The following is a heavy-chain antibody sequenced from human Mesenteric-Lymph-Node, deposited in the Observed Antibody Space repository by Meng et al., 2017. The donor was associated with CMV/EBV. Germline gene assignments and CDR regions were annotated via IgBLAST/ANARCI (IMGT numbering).Heavy chain of an antibody. CDR1: GYTFSSYA. CDR3: AKRSATSPGNSDY. V-gene: IGHV3-23*03. J-gene: IGHJ4*02. Sequence: GGSLRLSCAASGYTFSSYAMTWVRQAPGKGLEWVSVIDGGGSSTYYADSLKGRFTISRDNSKNTLHLQMDALRPEDAAIYYCAKRSATSPGNSDYWGQGTLVTVSS. CDR2: IDGGGSST. D-gene: IGHD1-1*01.